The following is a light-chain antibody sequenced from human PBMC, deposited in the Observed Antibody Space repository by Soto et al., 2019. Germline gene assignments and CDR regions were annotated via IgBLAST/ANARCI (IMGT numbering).Light chain of an antibody. Sequence: DIQMTQSPTSLSASVGDRVTITCRASQGIRNFVDRYQQKPGKAPKLLIYAASTLQSGVPSRFSGSGSGTDFTLSINSLQPEDVATYSCQKYSSVPVFGPGTKVEIK. CDR2: AAS. V-gene: IGKV1-27*01. CDR1: QGIRNF. CDR3: QKYSSVPV. J-gene: IGKJ3*01.